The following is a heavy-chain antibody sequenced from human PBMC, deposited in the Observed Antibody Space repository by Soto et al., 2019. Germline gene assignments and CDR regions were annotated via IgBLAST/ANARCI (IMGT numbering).Heavy chain of an antibody. D-gene: IGHD6-13*01. CDR1: GGTFSSYA. Sequence: QVQLVQSGAEVKKPGSSVKVSCKASGGTFSSYAISWVRQAPGQGLEWMGGIIPIFGTANYAQKFQGRATITADKSTSTAYMELSSLRSEDTAVYYCARIGMRSWDYYYYGMDVWGQGTTVTVSS. V-gene: IGHV1-69*06. J-gene: IGHJ6*02. CDR2: IIPIFGTA. CDR3: ARIGMRSWDYYYYGMDV.